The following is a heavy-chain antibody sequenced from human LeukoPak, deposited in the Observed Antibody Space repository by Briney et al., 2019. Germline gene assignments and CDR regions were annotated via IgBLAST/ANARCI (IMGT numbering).Heavy chain of an antibody. J-gene: IGHJ1*01. CDR3: ATDITMIVQH. CDR2: FDPEDGET. CDR1: GYTLTELS. V-gene: IGHV1-24*01. D-gene: IGHD3-22*01. Sequence: ASVKVSCKVSGYTLTELSMHWVRQAPGKGLEWMGGFDPEDGETIYAQKFRGRVTMPEDTSTDTAYMELSSMRSEDTAVYYCATDITMIVQHWGQGTLVTVSS.